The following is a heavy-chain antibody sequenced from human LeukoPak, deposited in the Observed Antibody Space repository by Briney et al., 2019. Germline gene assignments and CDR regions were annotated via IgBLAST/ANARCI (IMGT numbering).Heavy chain of an antibody. J-gene: IGHJ5*02. CDR1: GGSFSSYY. CDR2: SGST. D-gene: IGHD3-3*01. Sequence: SETLPLTCAVYGGSFSSYYWGWIRQPPGKGLEWIGSSGSTYYNPSLKSRVTISVDTSKNQFSLKLSSVTAADTAVYYCARGLRFLEWLLPHWFDPWGQGTLVIVSS. V-gene: IGHV4-34*01. CDR3: ARGLRFLEWLLPHWFDP.